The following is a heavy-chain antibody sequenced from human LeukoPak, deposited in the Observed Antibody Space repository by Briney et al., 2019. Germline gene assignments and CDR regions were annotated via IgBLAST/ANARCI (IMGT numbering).Heavy chain of an antibody. V-gene: IGHV3-23*01. J-gene: IGHJ5*02. Sequence: GGSLRLSCAASGFTFSSYAMSWVRQAPGKGLEWVSAISGSGGSTYYADSVKGRFTISRDNSKNTLYLQMNSLRAEDTAVYYCVKLYSSGHYFNNWFDPWGQGTLVTVSS. CDR2: ISGSGGST. CDR3: VKLYSSGHYFNNWFDP. CDR1: GFTFSSYA. D-gene: IGHD3-22*01.